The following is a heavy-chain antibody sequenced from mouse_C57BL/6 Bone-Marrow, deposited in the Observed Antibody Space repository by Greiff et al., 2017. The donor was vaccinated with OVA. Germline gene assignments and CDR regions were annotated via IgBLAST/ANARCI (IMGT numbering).Heavy chain of an antibody. J-gene: IGHJ4*01. CDR2: IDPSDSYT. Sequence: QVQLQQPGAELVKPGASVKLSCKASGYTFTSYWMQWVKQRPGQGLEWIGEIDPSDSYTNYNQKFKGKATLTVDTSSSTAYMQLSSLTSEDSAVYDCARERGPGAMDYWGQGTSVTVSS. CDR1: GYTFTSYW. CDR3: ARERGPGAMDY. V-gene: IGHV1-50*01. D-gene: IGHD3-3*01.